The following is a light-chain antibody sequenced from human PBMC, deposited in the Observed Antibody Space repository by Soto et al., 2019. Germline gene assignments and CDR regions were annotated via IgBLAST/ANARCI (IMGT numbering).Light chain of an antibody. CDR1: QGISSW. CDR2: AAS. J-gene: IGKJ4*01. V-gene: IGKV1-12*01. CDR3: HQAHTFPLT. Sequence: DIQMTQSPSSVSASVGDRVTITCRASQGISSWVAWYQQKPGKAPNLLIYAASSLQSGVPSRFSGSGSGTEFTLTISSLQPEDFATYYCHQAHTFPLTFGGGTKVDIK.